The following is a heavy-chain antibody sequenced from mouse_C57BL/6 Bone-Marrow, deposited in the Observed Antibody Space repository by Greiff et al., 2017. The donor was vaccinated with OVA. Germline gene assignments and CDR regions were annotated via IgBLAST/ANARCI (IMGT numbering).Heavy chain of an antibody. CDR3: ARTGSSPSYAMDY. V-gene: IGHV5-15*01. CDR1: GFTFSDYG. CDR2: ISNLAYSI. D-gene: IGHD1-1*01. J-gene: IGHJ4*01. Sequence: DVKLVESGGGLVQPGGSLKLSCAASGFTFSDYGMAWVRQAPRKGPEWVAFISNLAYSIYYADTVTGRFTISRENAKNTLYLEMSSLRSEDTAMYYCARTGSSPSYAMDYWGQGTSVTVSS.